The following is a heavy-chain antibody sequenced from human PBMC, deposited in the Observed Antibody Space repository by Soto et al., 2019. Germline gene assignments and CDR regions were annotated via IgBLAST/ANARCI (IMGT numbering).Heavy chain of an antibody. D-gene: IGHD1-26*01. Sequence: PGESLKISCKGSGYSFPKYYIGWVLQIPGKGLEWMGIIYPGDSDTRYSPSFQGQVTISADKSISTAYLQWSSLRASDTAMYYCARQMEPFNPYYYGMDGWGQGTTVTVAS. CDR2: IYPGDSDT. J-gene: IGHJ6*02. V-gene: IGHV5-51*01. CDR1: GYSFPKYY. CDR3: ARQMEPFNPYYYGMDG.